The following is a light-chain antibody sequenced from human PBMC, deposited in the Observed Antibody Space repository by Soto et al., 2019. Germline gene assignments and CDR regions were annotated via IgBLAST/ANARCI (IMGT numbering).Light chain of an antibody. CDR3: QQTNSFPWT. V-gene: IGKV1-12*01. CDR1: QNINSW. J-gene: IGKJ1*01. CDR2: AAS. Sequence: DIQMTQSPSSVSASVGDRVTITCRASQNINSWLAWYQQKPGKAPKLLIYAASSLQSGVPSRFSGSGSGTDFTLTIISLQPEDFATYYCQQTNSFPWTFGQGTKVEIK.